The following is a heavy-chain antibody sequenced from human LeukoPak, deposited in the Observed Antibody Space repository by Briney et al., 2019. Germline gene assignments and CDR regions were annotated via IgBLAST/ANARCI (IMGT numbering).Heavy chain of an antibody. J-gene: IGHJ4*02. V-gene: IGHV3-23*01. D-gene: IGHD6-13*01. CDR2: ISGSGGST. CDR1: GFTFSSYA. CDR3: AKNRMVPYSSSWYYFDY. Sequence: PGGSLRLSWAASGFTFSSYARSWVRQAPGKGLEWVSAISGSGGSTYYADSVKGRFTISRDNSKNTLYLQMSSLRAEDTDVYYCAKNRMVPYSSSWYYFDYWGQGTLVTVSS.